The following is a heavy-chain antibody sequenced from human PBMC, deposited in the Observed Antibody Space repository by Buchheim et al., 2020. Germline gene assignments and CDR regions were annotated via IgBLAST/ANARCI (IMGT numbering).Heavy chain of an antibody. CDR2: IYYSGST. Sequence: QVQLQESGPGLVKPSETLSLTCTVSGGSISSYYWSWIRQPPGKGLEWIGYIYYSGSTNYNPSPKSRVTISVDTSKNQFSLKLSSVTAADTAVYYCARHYSSWYYFDYWGQGTL. CDR1: GGSISSYY. D-gene: IGHD6-13*01. V-gene: IGHV4-59*08. J-gene: IGHJ4*02. CDR3: ARHYSSWYYFDY.